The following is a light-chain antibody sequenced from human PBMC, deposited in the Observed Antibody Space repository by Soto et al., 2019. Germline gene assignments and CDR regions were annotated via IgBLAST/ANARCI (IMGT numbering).Light chain of an antibody. CDR3: QQSYNTLYT. J-gene: IGKJ2*01. CDR1: QSIANY. V-gene: IGKV1-39*01. CDR2: AAS. Sequence: DIQMTQSPSSLSASVGDRVTITCRASQSIANYLNWYQQKPGKAPNLLVYAASTLQRGVPSRFSGSGSGTDFTLTVSSLQPEDCASYDCQQSYNTLYTFGKGTELEI.